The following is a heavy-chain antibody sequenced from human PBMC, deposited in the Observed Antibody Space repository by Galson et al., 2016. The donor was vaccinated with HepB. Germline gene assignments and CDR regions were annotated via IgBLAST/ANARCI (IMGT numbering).Heavy chain of an antibody. Sequence: SVKVSCKASGGTFSSHTISWVRQAPGQGLEWLGRIIPVVGLTNYAQKFHDRVTVTADSSTSTADMELSSLRSDDTAVYYCGLGHSSGWYENVSGDYWGQGTLVTVSS. V-gene: IGHV1-69*02. CDR3: GLGHSSGWYENVSGDY. CDR2: IIPVVGLT. CDR1: GGTFSSHT. J-gene: IGHJ4*02. D-gene: IGHD6-19*01.